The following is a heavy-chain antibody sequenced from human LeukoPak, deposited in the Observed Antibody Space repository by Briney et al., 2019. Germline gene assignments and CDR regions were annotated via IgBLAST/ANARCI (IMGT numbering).Heavy chain of an antibody. D-gene: IGHD5-24*01. CDR2: ISHDGRTK. CDR3: ARPSPPGDGYNPPDH. V-gene: IGHV3-30*04. Sequence: GGSLRLSCVVSGFTFDNFAMHWVRQPLGKGLEWVAVISHDGRTKYYADSMKGRITISRDNSKNTLFLQMNNLRSEGTAVYFCARPSPPGDGYNPPDHWGQGTLVTVSS. J-gene: IGHJ4*02. CDR1: GFTFDNFA.